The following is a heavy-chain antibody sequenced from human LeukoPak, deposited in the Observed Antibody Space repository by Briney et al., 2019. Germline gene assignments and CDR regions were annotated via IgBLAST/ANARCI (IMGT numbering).Heavy chain of an antibody. Sequence: ASVKVSCKASGYTFTSYDISWVRQATGQGLERMGWMNPNSGNTGYTQKFQGRVTMTRNTSISTAYMELSSLSSEDTAIYYCAGIRMYCSDISCYPINGFDPWGQGTLVTVSS. V-gene: IGHV1-8*02. CDR2: MNPNSGNT. J-gene: IGHJ5*02. CDR1: GYTFTSYD. D-gene: IGHD2-2*01. CDR3: AGIRMYCSDISCYPINGFDP.